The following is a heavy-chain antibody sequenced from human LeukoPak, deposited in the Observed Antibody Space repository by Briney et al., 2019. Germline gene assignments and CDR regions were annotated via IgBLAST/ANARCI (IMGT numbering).Heavy chain of an antibody. J-gene: IGHJ4*02. Sequence: PGGSLRLSCAASEFTFTTYAMIWVRRAPGKGLEWVSAISGGGDATYYTDFVKGRFTISRDNSENTVYLQVNSLRAEDTAVYYCARLSGTSGTTSRVLHYWGQGALVTVSS. CDR2: ISGGGDAT. CDR3: ARLSGTSGTTSRVLHY. CDR1: EFTFTTYA. V-gene: IGHV3-23*01. D-gene: IGHD1-1*01.